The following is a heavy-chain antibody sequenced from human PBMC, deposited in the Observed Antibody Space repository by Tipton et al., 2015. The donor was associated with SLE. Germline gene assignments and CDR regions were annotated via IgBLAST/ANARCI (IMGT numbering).Heavy chain of an antibody. CDR2: INHSGST. Sequence: LSLTCTISGGSINLYYWSWIRQPPGKGLEWIGEINHSGSTNYNPSLKSRVTIAVDTSKNQFSLKLSSVTAADTAVYYCAKAPGLERDYYYYYYMDVWGKGTTVTVSS. D-gene: IGHD3/OR15-3a*01. CDR1: GGSINLYY. V-gene: IGHV4-34*01. J-gene: IGHJ6*03. CDR3: AKAPGLERDYYYYYYMDV.